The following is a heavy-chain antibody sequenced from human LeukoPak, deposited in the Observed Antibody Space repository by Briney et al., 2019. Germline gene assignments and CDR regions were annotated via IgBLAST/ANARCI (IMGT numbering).Heavy chain of an antibody. CDR2: MNPNSGNT. Sequence: GASVKVSCKASGYTFSSYDINWVRQATGQGLEWMGWMNPNSGNTGYAQKFQGRVTITRNTSISTAYMELSSLRSEDTAVYYCARGSIVLMVYLFDYWGQGTLVTVSS. CDR1: GYTFSSYD. J-gene: IGHJ4*02. V-gene: IGHV1-8*03. CDR3: ARGSIVLMVYLFDY. D-gene: IGHD2-8*01.